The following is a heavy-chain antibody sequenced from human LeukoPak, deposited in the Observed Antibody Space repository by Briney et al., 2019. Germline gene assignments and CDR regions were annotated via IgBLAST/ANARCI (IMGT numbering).Heavy chain of an antibody. J-gene: IGHJ4*02. CDR2: ISPNNGAT. Sequence: ASVKVSCKASGYTFTSYYMHWVRQAPGQGLEWMGRISPNNGATTYAQNFQGRVTMARDTSISTAYMELSSLSSDDTAVYYCARGRNYDGGGFDYWGQGTLVTVSS. CDR3: ARGRNYDGGGFDY. CDR1: GYTFTSYY. D-gene: IGHD3-16*01. V-gene: IGHV1-2*06.